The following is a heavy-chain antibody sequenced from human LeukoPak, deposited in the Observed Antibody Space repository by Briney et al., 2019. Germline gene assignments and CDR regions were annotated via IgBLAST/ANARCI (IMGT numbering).Heavy chain of an antibody. CDR1: GYTFTSYD. CDR2: MNPNSGNT. D-gene: IGHD2-2*01. Sequence: ASVKVSCKASGYTFTSYDINWVRQATGQGLEWMGWMNPNSGNTGYAQKFQGRVTMTEDTSTDTAYMELSSLRSEDTAVYYCATGSRRDYYFDYWGQGTLVTVSS. J-gene: IGHJ4*02. V-gene: IGHV1-8*01. CDR3: ATGSRRDYYFDY.